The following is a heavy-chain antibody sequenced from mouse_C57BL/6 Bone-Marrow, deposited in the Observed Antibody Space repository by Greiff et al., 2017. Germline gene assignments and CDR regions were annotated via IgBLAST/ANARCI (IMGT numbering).Heavy chain of an antibody. CDR3: TTSYYYGSSYGY. D-gene: IGHD1-1*01. V-gene: IGHV14-4*01. CDR1: GFNIKDDY. CDR2: IDPENGDT. Sequence: VQLQQSGAELVRPGASVKLSCTASGFNIKDDYMHWVKQRPEQGLEWIGWIDPENGDTEYASKFQGKATITADTSSNTAYLQLSSLTSEATSVYYWTTSYYYGSSYGYWGQGTTLTVSS. J-gene: IGHJ2*01.